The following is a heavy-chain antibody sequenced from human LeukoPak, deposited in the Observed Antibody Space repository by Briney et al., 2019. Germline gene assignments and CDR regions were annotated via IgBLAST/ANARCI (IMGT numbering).Heavy chain of an antibody. CDR1: GGSISSGGYY. Sequence: SQTLSLTCTVSGGSISSGGYYWSWIRQHRGKGLEWIGYIYYSGSAYYNPSLKSRVTISVDTSKNQFSLKLSSVTAADTAVYYCARAYDFWSAYLDYWGQETLVTVSS. CDR3: ARAYDFWSAYLDY. D-gene: IGHD3-3*01. CDR2: IYYSGSA. V-gene: IGHV4-31*03. J-gene: IGHJ4*02.